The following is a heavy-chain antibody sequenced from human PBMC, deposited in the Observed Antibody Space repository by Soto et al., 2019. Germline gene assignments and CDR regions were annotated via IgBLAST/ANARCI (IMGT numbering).Heavy chain of an antibody. CDR1: GFTFTSSA. CDR2: IVVGSGNT. J-gene: IGHJ3*02. Sequence: GASVKVSCKASGFTFTSSAVQWVRQARGQRLEWIGWIVVGSGNTNYAQKFQERVTITRDMSTSTAYMELSSLRSEDTAVYYCAADGQWLADDAFDIWGQGTMVTVSS. V-gene: IGHV1-58*01. CDR3: AADGQWLADDAFDI. D-gene: IGHD6-19*01.